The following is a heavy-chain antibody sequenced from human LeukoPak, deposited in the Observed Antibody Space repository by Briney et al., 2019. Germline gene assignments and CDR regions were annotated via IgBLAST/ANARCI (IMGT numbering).Heavy chain of an antibody. CDR3: AKDLNYAFDY. V-gene: IGHV3-74*01. Sequence: GGSLRLSCAASGVTFSSYWMHWVRQAPGKGLVWVSRINSDGSSTSYADSVKGRFTISRDNAKNTLYLQMRSLMTEDTAVYYCAKDLNYAFDYWGQGTLVTVSS. D-gene: IGHD2-2*01. CDR1: GVTFSSYW. J-gene: IGHJ4*02. CDR2: INSDGSST.